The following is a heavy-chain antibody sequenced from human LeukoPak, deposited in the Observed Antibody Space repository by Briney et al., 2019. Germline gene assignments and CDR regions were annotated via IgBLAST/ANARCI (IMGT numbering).Heavy chain of an antibody. CDR3: ARHMSVAVAGTSAWFDP. CDR2: IYYSGST. D-gene: IGHD6-19*01. V-gene: IGHV4-39*01. Sequence: PSETLSLTCTVSGGSISSSSYYWGWIRQPPGKGLEWIGSIYYSGSTYYNPSLKSRVTISVDTSKNQFSLKLSSVTAADTAVYYCARHMSVAVAGTSAWFDPWGQGTLVTVSS. CDR1: GGSISSSSYY. J-gene: IGHJ5*02.